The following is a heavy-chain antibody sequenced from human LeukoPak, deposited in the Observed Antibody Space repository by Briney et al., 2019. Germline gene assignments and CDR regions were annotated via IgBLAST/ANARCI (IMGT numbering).Heavy chain of an antibody. CDR3: ARVTVVTRSPCSWGPKKIGQGVNWVDP. D-gene: IGHD2-21*02. CDR2: ISAYDRNT. V-gene: IGHV1-18*01. Sequence: GASVKVSCKVFGDTFNNYHISWVRQAPGEGLEWMGWISAYDRNTNYAQQFRGRVTMTTDTSTSTAYMELASLRSDDTAVYYCARVTVVTRSPCSWGPKKIGQGVNWVDPWGQGTLVIVSS. J-gene: IGHJ5*02. CDR1: GDTFNNYH.